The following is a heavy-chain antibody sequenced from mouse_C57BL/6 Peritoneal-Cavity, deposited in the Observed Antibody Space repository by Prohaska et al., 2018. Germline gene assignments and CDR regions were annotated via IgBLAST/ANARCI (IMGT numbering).Heavy chain of an antibody. D-gene: IGHD1-1*01. J-gene: IGHJ4*01. CDR3: ARDGSKGRYAMDY. CDR2: GDT. Sequence: GDTNYNGKFKGKATLTADKSSSTAYMQLSSLTSEDSAVYFCARDGSKGRYAMDYWGQGTSVTVSS. V-gene: IGHV1-82*01.